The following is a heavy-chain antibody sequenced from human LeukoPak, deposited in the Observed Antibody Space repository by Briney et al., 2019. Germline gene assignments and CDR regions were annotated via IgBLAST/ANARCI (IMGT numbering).Heavy chain of an antibody. J-gene: IGHJ3*01. V-gene: IGHV3-23*01. Sequence: GGSLRLSCSASGFTFSSYAMSWVRQAPGKGLEWVSAISGSGTSTYYADSVKGRFTISRDNSKNTLYLQMNNLRAEDTAVYYCAKGGFYDSSGYYHGAFDVWGQGTMVTVSS. CDR3: AKGGFYDSSGYYHGAFDV. D-gene: IGHD3-22*01. CDR1: GFTFSSYA. CDR2: ISGSGTST.